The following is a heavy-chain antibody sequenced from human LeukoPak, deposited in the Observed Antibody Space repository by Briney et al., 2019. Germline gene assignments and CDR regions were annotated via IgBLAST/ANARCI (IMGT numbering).Heavy chain of an antibody. D-gene: IGHD6-19*01. CDR1: GYTFTSYG. CDR2: ISGYSGNT. V-gene: IGHV1-18*01. J-gene: IGHJ5*02. Sequence: EASVKVSCKASGYTFTSYGISWVRQAPGQGLEWMGWISGYSGNTNYAQKLQGRVTMTTDTSTSTAYMELRSLRSDDTAVYYCAREGPGWQWHGNWSDPWGQGTLVTVSS. CDR3: AREGPGWQWHGNWSDP.